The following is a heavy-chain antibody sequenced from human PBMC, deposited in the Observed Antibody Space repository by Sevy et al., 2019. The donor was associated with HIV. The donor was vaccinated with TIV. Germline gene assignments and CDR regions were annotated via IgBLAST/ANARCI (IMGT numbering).Heavy chain of an antibody. CDR1: GFTFGSYV. Sequence: GGCLRLSCAASGFTFGSYVLHWVRQAPGKGLEWVALISQTYDGSKKYYADSVKGRFIISRDNSKITLYVQIDSLKLEDTAVYYCVRYNSGYFLFDHWGQGTPVTVSS. D-gene: IGHD5-12*01. V-gene: IGHV3-30-3*01. CDR2: ISQTYDGSKK. CDR3: VRYNSGYFLFDH. J-gene: IGHJ4*02.